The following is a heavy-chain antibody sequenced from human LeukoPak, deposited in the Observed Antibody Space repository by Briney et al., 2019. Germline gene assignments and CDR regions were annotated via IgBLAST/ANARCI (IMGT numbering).Heavy chain of an antibody. V-gene: IGHV3-23*01. Sequence: PGGSVRLFCAPSGFTFSIYAMSSVRHAPGRGLEWVSSISGSGRSTYYADSVTGRFTLSRVNSKNTLYLQMTSLRAQDSAVYYCAKGIVRGDLGDFDYWGQGTLVTVSS. D-gene: IGHD3-10*01. CDR2: ISGSGRST. CDR3: AKGIVRGDLGDFDY. J-gene: IGHJ4*02. CDR1: GFTFSIYA.